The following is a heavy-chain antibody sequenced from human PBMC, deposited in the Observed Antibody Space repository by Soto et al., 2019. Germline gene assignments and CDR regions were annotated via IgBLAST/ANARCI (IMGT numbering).Heavy chain of an antibody. Sequence: TGGSLRLSCAASGFTFSSYAMHWVRQAPGKGLEWVAVISYDGSNKYYADSVKGRFTISRDNSKNTLYLQMNSLRAEDTAVYYCARDQLDYWGQGTLVTVSS. CDR3: ARDQLDY. J-gene: IGHJ4*02. CDR2: ISYDGSNK. CDR1: GFTFSSYA. V-gene: IGHV3-30-3*01. D-gene: IGHD1-1*01.